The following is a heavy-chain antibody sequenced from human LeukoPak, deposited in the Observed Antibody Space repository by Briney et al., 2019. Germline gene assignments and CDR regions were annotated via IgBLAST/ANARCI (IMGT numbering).Heavy chain of an antibody. CDR2: IIPIFGTA. CDR3: ARGPRAAADDY. D-gene: IGHD6-13*01. J-gene: IGHJ4*02. Sequence: ASVKVSCKASGGTFSSYAISWVRQAPGQGLEWMGGIIPIFGTANYAQKFQGRVTITADESTSTAYMELSNLTSEDTAVYYCARGPRAAADDYWGQGTLVTVSS. CDR1: GGTFSSYA. V-gene: IGHV1-69*13.